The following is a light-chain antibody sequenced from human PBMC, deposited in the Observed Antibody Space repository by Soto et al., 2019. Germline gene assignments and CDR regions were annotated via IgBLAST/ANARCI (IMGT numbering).Light chain of an antibody. J-gene: IGKJ2*01. Sequence: DIQMTQSPSSLSASVGDRVTITCRASQSISSYLNWYQQKPGKAPGLLIYAASSLQSGVPSRFSGSGSETHFTLTISSLQPEDFATYYCQQSYSIPSTFGQGTKLEIK. CDR1: QSISSY. CDR2: AAS. CDR3: QQSYSIPST. V-gene: IGKV1-39*01.